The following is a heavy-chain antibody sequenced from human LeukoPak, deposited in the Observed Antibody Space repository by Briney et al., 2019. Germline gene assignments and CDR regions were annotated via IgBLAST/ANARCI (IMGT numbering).Heavy chain of an antibody. J-gene: IGHJ6*03. CDR3: ARTGYCSSTSCYTGRGYYYYYMDV. V-gene: IGHV1-18*01. CDR2: ISAYNGNT. CDR1: GYTFTSYG. Sequence: ASVKVSCKASGYTFTSYGISWVRQAPGQGLEWMGWISAYNGNTNYAQKLQGRVTMTTDTSTSTAYMELRSLRSDDTAVYYCARTGYCSSTSCYTGRGYYYYYMDVWGKGTTVTVSS. D-gene: IGHD2-2*02.